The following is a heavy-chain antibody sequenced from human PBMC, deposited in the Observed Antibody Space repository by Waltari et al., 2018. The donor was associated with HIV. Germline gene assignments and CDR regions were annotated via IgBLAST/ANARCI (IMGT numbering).Heavy chain of an antibody. D-gene: IGHD1-26*01. CDR3: AKDYSGSYTRGYSDY. CDR2: ISGSGGST. CDR1: GFTFINYA. Sequence: EVQLLESGGGLVQPGGSLRLSCAASGFTFINYALRGVRQAPGKGLEWVSGISGSGGSTYYADSVKGRFTISRDNSKNTLYLQMNSLRAEDTALYYCAKDYSGSYTRGYSDYWGQGTLVTVSS. V-gene: IGHV3-23*01. J-gene: IGHJ4*02.